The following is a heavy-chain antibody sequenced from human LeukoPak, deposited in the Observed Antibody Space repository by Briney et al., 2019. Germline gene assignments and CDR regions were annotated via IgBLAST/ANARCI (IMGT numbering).Heavy chain of an antibody. CDR2: INTDGSTT. CDR1: GFTFSNYW. Sequence: GGSLRLSCAASGFTFSNYWMHWVRQAPGKGLVWVSRINTDGSTTDYADSMKGRFTISRDNAKNTVYLQMSSLRAEDTGVYYCVSSGNSGHWGQGTLVTVSS. V-gene: IGHV3-74*01. CDR3: VSSGNSGH. J-gene: IGHJ4*02. D-gene: IGHD4-23*01.